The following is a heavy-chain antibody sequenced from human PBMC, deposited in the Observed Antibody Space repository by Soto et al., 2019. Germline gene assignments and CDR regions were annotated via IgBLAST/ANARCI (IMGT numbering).Heavy chain of an antibody. J-gene: IGHJ4*02. Sequence: EVQLMESGGGLVQPGGSLRLSCAASGLIFSEYYMDWVRQVPGKGLEWVGRTRNKVNSFSAEYGASVKGRFSIYRDASKDSMYLQMNSLKSDDTAVYYCARDTGGSYDYWGQGALVTVSS. CDR3: ARDTGGSYDY. D-gene: IGHD3-16*01. CDR1: GLIFSEYY. V-gene: IGHV3-72*01. CDR2: TRNKVNSFSA.